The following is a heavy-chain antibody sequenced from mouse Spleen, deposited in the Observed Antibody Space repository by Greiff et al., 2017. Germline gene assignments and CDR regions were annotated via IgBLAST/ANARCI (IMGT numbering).Heavy chain of an antibody. V-gene: IGHV1-42*01. CDR2: INPSTGGT. D-gene: IGHD1-1*02. Sequence: EVQLQQSGPELVKPGASVKISCKASGYSFTGYYMNWVKQSPEKSLEWIGEINPSTGGTTYNQKFKAKATLTVDKSSSTAYMQLKSLTSEDSAVYYCAREGGYYYGGETYWGQGTLVTVSA. J-gene: IGHJ3*01. CDR3: AREGGYYYGGETY. CDR1: GYSFTGYY.